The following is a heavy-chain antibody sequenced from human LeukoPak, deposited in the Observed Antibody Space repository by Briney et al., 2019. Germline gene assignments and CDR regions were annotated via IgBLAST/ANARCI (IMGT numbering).Heavy chain of an antibody. V-gene: IGHV1-2*04. CDR1: GYTFTGYC. J-gene: IGHJ4*02. CDR2: INPNSGGT. CDR3: ARDGYSGYDLGY. D-gene: IGHD5-12*01. Sequence: ASVKVSCKASGYTFTGYCMHWVRQAPGQGLEWMGWINPNSGGTNYAQKFQGWVTMTRDTSISTAYMELSRLRSDDTAVYYCARDGYSGYDLGYWGQGTLVTVSS.